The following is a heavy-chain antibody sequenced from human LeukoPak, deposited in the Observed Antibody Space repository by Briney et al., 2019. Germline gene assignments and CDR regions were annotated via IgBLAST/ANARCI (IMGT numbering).Heavy chain of an antibody. J-gene: IGHJ4*02. V-gene: IGHV4-38-2*02. CDR2: VYQSGTT. D-gene: IGHD3-22*01. CDR3: ARDNRGRIVVVDY. CDR1: GYSIGSGYN. Sequence: PSETLSLTCGVSGYSIGSGYNWGWIRQSPGKGLEWIGSVYQSGTTYYNPSLKSRVTMSVDTSKNQFSLKLSSMTAADTAVYYCARDNRGRIVVVDYWGQGILVTVSS.